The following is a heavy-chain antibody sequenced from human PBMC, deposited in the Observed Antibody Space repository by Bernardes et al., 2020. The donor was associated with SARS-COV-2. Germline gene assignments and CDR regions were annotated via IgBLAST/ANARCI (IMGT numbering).Heavy chain of an antibody. CDR2: IYHSGSI. CDR1: GGSVSTSYY. CDR3: ARSTRKSYFYYGMDV. Sequence: SETLSLTRSVSGGSVSTSYYWNWIRQSPGKGLEWIGYIYHSGSINYSPSLTSRVTISLDTSKNQFSLRVTSVTAADTAVYYCARSTRKSYFYYGMDVWGQGTTVTVSS. J-gene: IGHJ6*02. V-gene: IGHV4-61*01.